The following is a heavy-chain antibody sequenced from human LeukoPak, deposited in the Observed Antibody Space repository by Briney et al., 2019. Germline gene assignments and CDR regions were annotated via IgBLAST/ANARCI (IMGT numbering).Heavy chain of an antibody. CDR2: IYYSGST. CDR3: ARAPYQAHHFDY. D-gene: IGHD2-2*01. J-gene: IGHJ4*02. V-gene: IGHV4-59*01. CDR1: GGSISSYY. Sequence: SETLSLTCTVSGGSISSYYWSWIRQPPGKGLEWIGYIYYSGSTNYNPSLKSRVTISVDTSKNQFSLKPSSVTAADTAVYYCARAPYQAHHFDYWGQGTLVTVSS.